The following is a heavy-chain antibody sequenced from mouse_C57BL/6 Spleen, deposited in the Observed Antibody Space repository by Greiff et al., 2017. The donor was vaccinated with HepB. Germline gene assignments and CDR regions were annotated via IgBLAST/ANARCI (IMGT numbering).Heavy chain of an antibody. CDR1: GYSFTDYD. J-gene: IGHJ4*01. V-gene: IGHV1-76*01. D-gene: IGHD1-1*01. CDR3: ARITTVVASYYAMDY. Sequence: QVQLQQSGAELVRPGASVKLSCKASGYSFTDYDINWVKQRPGQGLEWIARIDPGSGNTYYNEKFKGKATLTADKSSSTAYMQLSSLTSEDSAVYFCARITTVVASYYAMDYWGQGTSVTVSS. CDR2: IDPGSGNT.